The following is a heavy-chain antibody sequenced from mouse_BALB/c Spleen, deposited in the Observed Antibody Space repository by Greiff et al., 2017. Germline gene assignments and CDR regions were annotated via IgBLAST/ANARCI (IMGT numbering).Heavy chain of an antibody. CDR1: GFSLTSYC. D-gene: IGHD1-1*01. V-gene: IGHV2-4-1*01. J-gene: IGHJ4*01. CDR2: IWSGGST. Sequence: QVQLQQSGPGLVQPSQSLSITCTVSGFSLTSYCVHWVRQSPGKGLEWLGVIWSGGSTDYNAAFITRLSISKDNSKCQVFFKMNSLQADDTAIYYWARNPLIYYYGSGHAMDYWGQGTSVTVSA. CDR3: ARNPLIYYYGSGHAMDY.